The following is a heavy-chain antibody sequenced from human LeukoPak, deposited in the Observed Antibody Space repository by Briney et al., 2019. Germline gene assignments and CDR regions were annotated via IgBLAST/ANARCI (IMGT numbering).Heavy chain of an antibody. J-gene: IGHJ4*02. Sequence: GGSLRLSCVGSGLALRNYHVTWVRQAPGKGLEWVADIHETGDSHYADSVKGRFTISRENAKNSVYLQMNSLRADDTAGYYCAATGRWGQGTLVAVSS. CDR2: IHETGDS. V-gene: IGHV3-69-1*02. CDR3: AATGR. CDR1: GLALRNYH.